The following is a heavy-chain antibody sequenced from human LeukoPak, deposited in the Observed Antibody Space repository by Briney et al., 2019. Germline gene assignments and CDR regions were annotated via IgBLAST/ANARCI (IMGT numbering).Heavy chain of an antibody. CDR3: ARGYYGSGSYSDAFDI. CDR2: ISYDGSNK. Sequence: LSLTCTVSGVSISSSNSYWGWIRQPPGKGLEWVAVISYDGSNKYYADSVKGRFTISRDNSKNTLYLQMNSLRAEDTAVYYCARGYYGSGSYSDAFDIWGQGTMVTVSS. D-gene: IGHD3-10*01. CDR1: GVSISSSN. V-gene: IGHV3-30*04. J-gene: IGHJ3*02.